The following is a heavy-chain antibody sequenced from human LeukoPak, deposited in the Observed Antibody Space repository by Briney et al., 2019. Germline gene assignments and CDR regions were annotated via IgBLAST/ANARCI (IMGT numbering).Heavy chain of an antibody. CDR1: GGSVSGYY. V-gene: IGHV4-59*02. D-gene: IGHD1-26*01. Sequence: PSETLPLTCTVSGGSVSGYYWSRIRQPPGKGLEWIGYIYYSGSTNYNPSLKSRVTISVDTSKNQFSLKLSSVTAADTTVYYCARSEFIVGATRFDPWGQGTLVTVSS. J-gene: IGHJ5*02. CDR3: ARSEFIVGATRFDP. CDR2: IYYSGST.